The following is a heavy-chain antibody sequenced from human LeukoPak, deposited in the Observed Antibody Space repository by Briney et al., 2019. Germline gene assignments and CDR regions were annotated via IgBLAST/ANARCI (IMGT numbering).Heavy chain of an antibody. J-gene: IGHJ6*03. CDR1: GFSFSSYL. CDR2: IKQDGSEK. CDR3: ARDVRGSVNSYLYYYMDV. Sequence: PGGSLRLSCAASGFSFSSYLMSWVRQAPGKGLEWVANIKQDGSEKYSVDSVKGRCTISRDNAKNSLDLQMNSLRTEDTAVYSCARDVRGSVNSYLYYYMDVWGKGTTVTVSS. D-gene: IGHD3-22*01. V-gene: IGHV3-7*01.